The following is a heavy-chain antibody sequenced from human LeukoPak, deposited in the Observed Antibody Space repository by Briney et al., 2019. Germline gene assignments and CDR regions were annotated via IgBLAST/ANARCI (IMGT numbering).Heavy chain of an antibody. CDR3: ASYPLGSSWAYLNY. J-gene: IGHJ4*02. D-gene: IGHD6-13*01. Sequence: SETLSLTCTVSGGSISSYYWSWIRQPAGKGLEWIGRIYTSGSTNYNPSLKSRVTMSVDTSKNQFSLKLSSVTAADTAVYYCASYPLGSSWAYLNYWCQGTLVTVSS. V-gene: IGHV4-4*07. CDR2: IYTSGST. CDR1: GGSISSYY.